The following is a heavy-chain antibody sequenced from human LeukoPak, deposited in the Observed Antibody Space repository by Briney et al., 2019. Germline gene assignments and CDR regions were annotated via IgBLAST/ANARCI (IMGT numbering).Heavy chain of an antibody. D-gene: IGHD1-1*01. Sequence: PVGSLRLSSVPSRFPFSSHAVCGVREARGPGGEGVSSIDIIGRVTWYADSVRGRFTISRDNSKNTLYVQMTRLRVQERALHDGSSGVRPNDYWGRGNRVSVSS. CDR2: IDIIGRVT. CDR1: RFPFSSHA. V-gene: IGHV3-23*05. J-gene: IGHJ4*02. CDR3: SSGVRPNDY.